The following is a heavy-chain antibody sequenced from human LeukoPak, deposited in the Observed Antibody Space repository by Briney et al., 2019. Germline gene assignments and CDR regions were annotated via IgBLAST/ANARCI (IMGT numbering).Heavy chain of an antibody. J-gene: IGHJ6*03. V-gene: IGHV3-23*01. CDR3: AKASRFGYSYGPREYFYYMDV. D-gene: IGHD5-18*01. Sequence: PGGTLRLSCAASGFTFTSFGMSWARQAPGKGLEWVSTISGSGGSTYYADSVKGRFTISRDNSKNTLYLQMNTLRAEDTAVYYCAKASRFGYSYGPREYFYYMDVWGKGTTVTISS. CDR2: ISGSGGST. CDR1: GFTFTSFG.